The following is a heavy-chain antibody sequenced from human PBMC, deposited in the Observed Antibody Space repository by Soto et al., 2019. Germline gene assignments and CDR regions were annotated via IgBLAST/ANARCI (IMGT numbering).Heavy chain of an antibody. D-gene: IGHD3-22*01. Sequence: GASVKVSCKASGYRFTSYGISWVRQAPGQGLEWLGWISAYDDNTKYAQTLQGRVSMSTDTSTNTAYMELRSLRSDDTAMYYCARGCYYDSSGSRNYHYYGMNVWGQGTTVTVSS. J-gene: IGHJ6*02. CDR3: ARGCYYDSSGSRNYHYYGMNV. CDR1: GYRFTSYG. CDR2: ISAYDDNT. V-gene: IGHV1-18*01.